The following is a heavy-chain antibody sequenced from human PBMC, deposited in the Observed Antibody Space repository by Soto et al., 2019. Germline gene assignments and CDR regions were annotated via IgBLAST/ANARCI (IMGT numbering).Heavy chain of an antibody. Sequence: EVQLLESGGGLVQPGGSLRLSCAASGFTFSNYVLSWVRQAPGKGLEWVSAISGTGGSTYYADSVKGRFTISRDNSKNTLYVQMNSLRVEDTAVYYCAKEGNMVRGPDYWGQGTLVTVSS. CDR2: ISGTGGST. V-gene: IGHV3-23*01. J-gene: IGHJ4*02. CDR3: AKEGNMVRGPDY. CDR1: GFTFSNYV. D-gene: IGHD3-10*01.